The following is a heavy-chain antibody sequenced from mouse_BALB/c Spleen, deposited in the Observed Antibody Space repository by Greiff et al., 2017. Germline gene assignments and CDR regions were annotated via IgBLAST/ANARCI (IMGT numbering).Heavy chain of an antibody. Sequence: EVKLMESGPGLVKPSQSLSLTCTVTGYSITSDYAWNWIRQFPGNKLEWMGYISYSGSTSYNPSLKSRISITRDTSKNQFFLQLNSVTTEDTATYYCARWWPPSYWGQGTTLTVSS. CDR3: ARWWPPSY. CDR2: ISYSGST. V-gene: IGHV3-2*02. D-gene: IGHD1-1*02. CDR1: GYSITSDYA. J-gene: IGHJ2*01.